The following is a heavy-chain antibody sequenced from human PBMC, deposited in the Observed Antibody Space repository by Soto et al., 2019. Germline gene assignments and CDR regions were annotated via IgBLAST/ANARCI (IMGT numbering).Heavy chain of an antibody. V-gene: IGHV3-74*01. J-gene: IGHJ4*02. D-gene: IGHD3-22*01. CDR3: SRSPRNYYDSSGYYYFPFDY. CDR1: GFTFSSFW. Sequence: GSLRLSCAASGFTFSSFWMHWVRQAPGKGLVWVSRINSDGSGTSYADSVKGRFTISRDNAKNTLYLQMNSLRAEDTAVYYCSRSPRNYYDSSGYYYFPFDYWGQGTLVTVSS. CDR2: INSDGSGT.